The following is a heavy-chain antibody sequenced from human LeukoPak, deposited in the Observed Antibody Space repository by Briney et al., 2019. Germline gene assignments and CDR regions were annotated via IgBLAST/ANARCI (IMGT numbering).Heavy chain of an antibody. D-gene: IGHD2-15*01. J-gene: IGHJ4*02. CDR2: IGRYGVTT. V-gene: IGHV3-48*03. Sequence: GGSLRLSCAASGFTLSTYEMNWVRQAPGKGLEWVAYIGRYGVTTYYADSVKGRFTISGDNAKNSLNLQMNSLRAEDTAVYYCARTGSSVHFDYWGQETLVTVSS. CDR3: ARTGSSVHFDY. CDR1: GFTLSTYE.